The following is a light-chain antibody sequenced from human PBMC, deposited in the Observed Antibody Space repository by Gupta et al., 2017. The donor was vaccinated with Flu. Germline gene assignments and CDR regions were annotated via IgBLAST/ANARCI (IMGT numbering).Light chain of an antibody. V-gene: IGKV3-11*01. CDR2: DAS. J-gene: IGKJ4*01. CDR3: QQRSNWPLT. Sequence: EIVLTQSPATLSLSPGERATLSCRASQSVSSNLAWHQQKPGQAPRLLIYDASNRATGIPARFSGSGSGTDFTLTISSLEPEDFAVYYCQQRSNWPLTFGGGTKVEIK. CDR1: QSVSSN.